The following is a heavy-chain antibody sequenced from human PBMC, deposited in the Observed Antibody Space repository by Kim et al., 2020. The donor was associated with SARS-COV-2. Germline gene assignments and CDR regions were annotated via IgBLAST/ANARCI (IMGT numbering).Heavy chain of an antibody. CDR2: IDSGAYST. J-gene: IGHJ4*02. CDR3: ATGDGDSRYYFDY. Sequence: GGSLRLSCAASGLTFSSYWMHWVRQVPGKGPVWVSRIDSGAYSTTYADSVKGRFTISRDNAKNTLYLQMNSLRAEDAAVYYCATGDGDSRYYFDYWGLGT. CDR1: GLTFSSYW. V-gene: IGHV3-74*01. D-gene: IGHD4-17*01.